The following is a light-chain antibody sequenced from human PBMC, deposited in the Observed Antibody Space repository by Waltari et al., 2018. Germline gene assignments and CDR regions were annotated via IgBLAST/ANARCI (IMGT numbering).Light chain of an antibody. V-gene: IGKV3-20*01. Sequence: EIVLTQSPGPPSLSPGEIATLSCRASQSVSRTLAWYQQKPGQAPKLLIYGASIRATGIPDRFTGSGSGTDFSLTISSLEPEDFAIYFCQHYVRLPATFGQGTKVEIK. CDR3: QHYVRLPAT. CDR2: GAS. CDR1: QSVSRT. J-gene: IGKJ1*01.